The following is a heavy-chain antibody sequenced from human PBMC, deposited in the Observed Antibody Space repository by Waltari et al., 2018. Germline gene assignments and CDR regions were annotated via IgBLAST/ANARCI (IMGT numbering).Heavy chain of an antibody. CDR2: IGGNDGSI. V-gene: IGHV3-21*01. CDR3: AQEAPNYYYYMDV. CDR1: GFTFSSYS. J-gene: IGHJ6*03. Sequence: EVQLVESGGGLVKPGGSLRLSCAASGFTFSSYSMNWVRQAPGKGLQGVASIGGNDGSIYYADSIKGRFTVSRDNARSSLFLQMNSLRADDTALYFCAQEAPNYYYYMDVWGKGTTVTVSS.